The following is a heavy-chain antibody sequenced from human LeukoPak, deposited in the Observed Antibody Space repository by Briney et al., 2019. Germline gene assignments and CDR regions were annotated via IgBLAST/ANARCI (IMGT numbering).Heavy chain of an antibody. CDR1: GYSFSTNW. Sequence: GESLKISCKGSGYSFSTNWIGWVRQMPGKGLEWMGIIYPSDSDIRYNPSFQGQVTISADRSISTASLQWRSLKASDTAIYYCARLSPGVGATAEYWGQGTLVTVSS. CDR2: IYPSDSDI. CDR3: ARLSPGVGATAEY. V-gene: IGHV5-51*01. D-gene: IGHD1-26*01. J-gene: IGHJ4*02.